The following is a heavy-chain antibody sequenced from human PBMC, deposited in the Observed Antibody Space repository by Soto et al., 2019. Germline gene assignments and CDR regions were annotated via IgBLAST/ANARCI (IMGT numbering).Heavy chain of an antibody. Sequence: QVQLVQSGAEVKKPGSSVKVSCKASGGIISSYAISWVRQAPGQGLEWMGKIIPVLGITNYAQKFQGRVKITADKSTSTAYMELSSLRSEDTAVYYCARPRRDDFNPTTTFDIWGQGTMVTVSS. CDR2: IIPVLGIT. V-gene: IGHV1-69*02. J-gene: IGHJ3*02. CDR3: ARPRRDDFNPTTTFDI. CDR1: GGIISSYA. D-gene: IGHD1-1*01.